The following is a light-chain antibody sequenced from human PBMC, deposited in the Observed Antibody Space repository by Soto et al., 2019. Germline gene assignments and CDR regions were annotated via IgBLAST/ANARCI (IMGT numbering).Light chain of an antibody. CDR2: GAS. Sequence: EIVLTQSPGTLSLSPGERATLSCRASQSVSSSYLAWYQQKPGQAPRLLIYGASSRATGIPDRFSGSGSGTQFTLTISSLQSEDFAVYYCQQYNNWRQTFGQGTKVDIK. CDR3: QQYNNWRQT. V-gene: IGKV3-20*01. CDR1: QSVSSSY. J-gene: IGKJ1*01.